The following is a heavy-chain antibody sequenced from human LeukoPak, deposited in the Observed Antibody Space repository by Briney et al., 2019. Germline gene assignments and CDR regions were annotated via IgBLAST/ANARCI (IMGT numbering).Heavy chain of an antibody. Sequence: SVKVSCKASAGTFSSYAISWVRQAPGQGLEWMGRIIPIFGIANYAQKFQGRVTITADKSTSTAYMELSSLRSEDTAVYYCARDGDYYDSSGYPPGLWFDPWGQGTLVTVSS. V-gene: IGHV1-69*04. J-gene: IGHJ5*02. D-gene: IGHD3-22*01. CDR1: AGTFSSYA. CDR2: IIPIFGIA. CDR3: ARDGDYYDSSGYPPGLWFDP.